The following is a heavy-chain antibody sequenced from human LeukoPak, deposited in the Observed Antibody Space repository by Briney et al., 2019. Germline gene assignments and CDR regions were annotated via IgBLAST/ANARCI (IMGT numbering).Heavy chain of an antibody. Sequence: GGSLRLSCAASGLTFSSYGMHWVRQAPGKGLEGVAFIRYDGSNKYYADSVKGRFTISRDNSKNTLYLQMNSLRAEDTAVYYCAKGILRYGDYPNWGQGTLVTVSS. CDR2: IRYDGSNK. CDR3: AKGILRYGDYPN. D-gene: IGHD4-17*01. CDR1: GLTFSSYG. V-gene: IGHV3-30*02. J-gene: IGHJ4*02.